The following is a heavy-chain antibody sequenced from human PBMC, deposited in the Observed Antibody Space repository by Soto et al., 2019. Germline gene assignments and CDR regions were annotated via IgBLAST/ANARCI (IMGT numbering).Heavy chain of an antibody. Sequence: EVQLVESGGGLIQPGGSLRLSCAASGFTVSSNYMSWVRQAPGKGLGWVSVIYSGGSTYYADSVKGRFTISRDNSKNTLYLQMNSRRAEDTAVYYWARDLLSGSSGYWGQGTLVTVSS. CDR2: IYSGGST. CDR3: ARDLLSGSSGY. J-gene: IGHJ4*02. CDR1: GFTVSSNY. D-gene: IGHD1-26*01. V-gene: IGHV3-53*01.